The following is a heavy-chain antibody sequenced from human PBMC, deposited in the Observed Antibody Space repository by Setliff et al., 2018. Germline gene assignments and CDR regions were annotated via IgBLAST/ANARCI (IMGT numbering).Heavy chain of an antibody. V-gene: IGHV4-34*01. Sequence: ASETLSLTCAAYGGTFSDYHWTWIRQSPEKGLEWIGAINHRGSTNYNPSLKSRVTISIDTSKDQFSLKLISVTAADTAVYYCARVLTGYYEGVYYYYMDVWGKGTTVTVSS. CDR2: INHRGST. D-gene: IGHD3-9*01. CDR1: GGTFSDYH. J-gene: IGHJ6*03. CDR3: ARVLTGYYEGVYYYYMDV.